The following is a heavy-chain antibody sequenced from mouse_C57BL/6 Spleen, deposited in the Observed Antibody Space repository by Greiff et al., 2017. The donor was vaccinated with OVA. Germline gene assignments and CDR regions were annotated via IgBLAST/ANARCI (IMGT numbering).Heavy chain of an antibody. CDR1: GYTFTDYE. D-gene: IGHD4-1*01. CDR2: IDPETGGT. V-gene: IGHV1-15*01. J-gene: IGHJ2*01. CDR3: TNWDFDY. Sequence: SGAELVRPGASVTLSCKASGYTFTDYEMHWVKQTPVHGLEWIGAIDPETGGTAYNQKFKGKAILTADKSSSTAYMELRSLTSEDSAVYYCTNWDFDYWGQGTTLTVSS.